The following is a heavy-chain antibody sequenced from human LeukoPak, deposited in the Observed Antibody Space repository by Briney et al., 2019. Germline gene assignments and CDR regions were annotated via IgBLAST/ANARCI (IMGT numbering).Heavy chain of an antibody. CDR2: ISYDGSNK. CDR3: ARGYCSSTSCYTSDAFDI. CDR1: GFTFSSYA. D-gene: IGHD2-2*02. Sequence: GRSLRLSCAASGFTFSSYAMHWVRQAPGKGLEWVAVISYDGSNKYYADSVKGRFTISRDNSKNTLYLQMNSLRAEDTAVYYCARGYCSSTSCYTSDAFDIWGQGTMVTVSS. V-gene: IGHV3-30-3*01. J-gene: IGHJ3*02.